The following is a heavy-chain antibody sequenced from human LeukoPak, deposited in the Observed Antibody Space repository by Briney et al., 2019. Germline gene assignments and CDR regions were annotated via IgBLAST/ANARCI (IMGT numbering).Heavy chain of an antibody. J-gene: IGHJ4*02. V-gene: IGHV1-69*13. D-gene: IGHD3-3*01. CDR1: GGTFSSYA. CDR3: ARVGSYDFWSGWYFDY. CDR2: IIPIFGTA. Sequence: AASVKVSCKASGGTFSSYAISWVRQAPGQGLEWMGGIIPIFGTANYAQKFQDRVTITADESTSTAYMELSSLRSEDTAVYYCARVGSYDFWSGWYFDYWGQGTLVTVSS.